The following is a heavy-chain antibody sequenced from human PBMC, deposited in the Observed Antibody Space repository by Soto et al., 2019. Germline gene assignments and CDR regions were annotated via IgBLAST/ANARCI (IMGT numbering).Heavy chain of an antibody. CDR2: IWYDGSNK. CDR1: GFTFSSYG. J-gene: IGHJ4*02. V-gene: IGHV3-33*01. Sequence: QVQLVESGGGVVQSGRSLRLSCAASGFTFSSYGMHWVRQAPGKGLEWVAVIWYDGSNKYYADSVKGRFTISRDNSKNTMYLQMISMRAEDTAVYYCARDYRGGWYYFDYWGQGTLVTVSS. CDR3: ARDYRGGWYYFDY. D-gene: IGHD6-19*01.